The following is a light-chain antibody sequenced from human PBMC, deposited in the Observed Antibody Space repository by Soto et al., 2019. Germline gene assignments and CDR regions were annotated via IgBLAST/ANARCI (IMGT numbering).Light chain of an antibody. Sequence: QAVVTQPPSVSAAPGQKVTISCSGSSSNIGNNYVSWYQHLPGTAPKFLIYENHKRPSGIPDRFSGSKSGTSATLGITGLQTGDEADYYCVTWDSRLSAVVFGGGTQLTVL. J-gene: IGLJ2*01. V-gene: IGLV1-51*02. CDR2: ENH. CDR3: VTWDSRLSAVV. CDR1: SSNIGNNY.